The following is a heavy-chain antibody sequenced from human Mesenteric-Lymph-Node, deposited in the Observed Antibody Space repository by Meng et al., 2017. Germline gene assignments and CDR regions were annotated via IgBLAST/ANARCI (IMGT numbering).Heavy chain of an antibody. CDR3: ARDLRPVRFDP. J-gene: IGHJ5*02. V-gene: IGHV1-18*01. CDR1: RYTFPSPG. D-gene: IGHD3-9*01. CDR2: ISAYNGNT. Sequence: QIKWGQSGAELKKTGPSVKVSCNASRYTFPSPGIRWGRQAPGQGLEWMGWISAYNGNTNYAQKLQGRVTMTTETSTSTAYMELRSLRSDDTAVYYCARDLRPVRFDPWGQGTLVTVSS.